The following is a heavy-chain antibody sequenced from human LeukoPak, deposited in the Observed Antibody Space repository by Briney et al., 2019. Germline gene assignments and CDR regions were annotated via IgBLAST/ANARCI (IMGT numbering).Heavy chain of an antibody. CDR1: GFTFRDYG. CDR3: ARARMVGGTTYYFAY. J-gene: IGHJ4*02. CDR2: IWYDGTTK. V-gene: IGHV3-33*01. D-gene: IGHD1-26*01. Sequence: GGSLRLSCAASGFTFRDYGMHWVRQAPGKGLEWVALIWYDGTTKDYADSVKGRFTISRDNSKNTLYLQMNSLKAEDTAVYYCARARMVGGTTYYFAYWGQGTLVTVSS.